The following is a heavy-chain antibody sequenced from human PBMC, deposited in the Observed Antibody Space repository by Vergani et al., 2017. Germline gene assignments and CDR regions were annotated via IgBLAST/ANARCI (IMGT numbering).Heavy chain of an antibody. D-gene: IGHD2-21*02. Sequence: EVQLLESGGGLVQPGGSLRLSCAASGFTFSSYAMSWVRQAPGKGLEWVSAISGSGGSTYHADSVKGRFTISRDNSKNTLYLQMNSLRAEDTAVYYCAKGKFSDVVTAIFDYWGQGTLVTVSS. CDR1: GFTFSSYA. J-gene: IGHJ4*02. CDR2: ISGSGGST. V-gene: IGHV3-23*01. CDR3: AKGKFSDVVTAIFDY.